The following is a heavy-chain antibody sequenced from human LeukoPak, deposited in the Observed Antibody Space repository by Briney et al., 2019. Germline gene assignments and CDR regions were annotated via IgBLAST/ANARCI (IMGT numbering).Heavy chain of an antibody. V-gene: IGHV3-7*01. J-gene: IGHJ4*02. Sequence: GGSLRLSCAVSGFTFSGFWMSWSRQAPGKGLEWVASINSDGSEGYYADVVKGRFTISRDNAKNSLYLQMNSLRAEDTAVYYCARDHKNPYYYDSSGFDYWGQGTLVTVSS. D-gene: IGHD3-22*01. CDR1: GFTFSGFW. CDR3: ARDHKNPYYYDSSGFDY. CDR2: INSDGSEG.